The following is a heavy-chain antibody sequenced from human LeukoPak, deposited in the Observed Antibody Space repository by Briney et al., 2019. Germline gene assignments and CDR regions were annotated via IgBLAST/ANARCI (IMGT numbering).Heavy chain of an antibody. CDR1: GYSISSGYY. Sequence: SETLSLTCTVSGYSISSGYYWGWIRQPPGQGLEWIGSIYHSGSTYYNPSLKSRVTISVDTSKNQFSLKLSSVTAADTAVYYCARQTGSGLFILPGGQGTLVTVSS. CDR2: IYHSGST. J-gene: IGHJ4*02. D-gene: IGHD3/OR15-3a*01. CDR3: ARQTGSGLFILP. V-gene: IGHV4-38-2*02.